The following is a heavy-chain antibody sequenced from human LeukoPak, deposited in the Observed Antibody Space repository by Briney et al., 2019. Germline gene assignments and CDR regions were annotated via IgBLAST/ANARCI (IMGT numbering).Heavy chain of an antibody. CDR2: INPNSGAT. V-gene: IGHV1-2*02. D-gene: IGHD3-22*01. CDR3: ASSITMIVVVTPAPNFDY. Sequence: GASVKVSCKASGYTFTGYYMHWVRQAPEQGLEWMGWINPNSGATNFAQKFQGRVTMTRDTSISTAYMELSRLRSDDTAVYYCASSITMIVVVTPAPNFDYWGQGTLVTVSS. J-gene: IGHJ4*02. CDR1: GYTFTGYY.